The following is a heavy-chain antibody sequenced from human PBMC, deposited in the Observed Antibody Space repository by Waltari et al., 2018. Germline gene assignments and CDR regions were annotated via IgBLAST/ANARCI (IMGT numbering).Heavy chain of an antibody. CDR2: IHISGGT. D-gene: IGHD5-18*01. V-gene: IGHV4-61*02. CDR3: ARGIAKGGYGAVDY. CDR1: GASISSGTYY. J-gene: IGHJ4*02. Sequence: QVHLQESGPGLVRPSQTLSLTCNVSGASISSGTYYWNWIRQPAGKGPEWIGRIHISGGTNTSPSLKSRVTISVDTSNNQFSLKLTSVTAADTAVYYCARGIAKGGYGAVDYWGQGRLVTVSS.